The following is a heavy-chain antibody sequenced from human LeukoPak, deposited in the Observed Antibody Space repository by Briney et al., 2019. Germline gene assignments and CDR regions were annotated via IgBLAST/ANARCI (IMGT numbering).Heavy chain of an antibody. CDR3: ARQGRGIQLQTYFDY. Sequence: PSETLSLTCTVSGGSISSYYWGWIRQPPGKGLEWIGSIYYSGSTYYNPSLKSRVTISVDTSKSQFSLRLSSVTAADTAVYYCARQGRGIQLQTYFDYWGHGTLVTVSS. D-gene: IGHD2-2*01. CDR2: IYYSGST. V-gene: IGHV4-39*01. J-gene: IGHJ4*01. CDR1: GGSISSYY.